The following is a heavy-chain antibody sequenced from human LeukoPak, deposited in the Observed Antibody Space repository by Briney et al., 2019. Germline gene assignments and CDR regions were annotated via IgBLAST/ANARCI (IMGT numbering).Heavy chain of an antibody. D-gene: IGHD1-14*01. CDR1: GGSISSGDYY. CDR3: AREGVNPGDWFDP. Sequence: SETLSLACTVSGGSISSGDYYWSWIRQPPGKGLEWIGYVYYSGSTYYNPSLKSRVTISVDTSKNQFSLKLSSVTAADTAVYYCAREGVNPGDWFDPWGQGTLVTVSS. V-gene: IGHV4-30-4*01. CDR2: VYYSGST. J-gene: IGHJ5*02.